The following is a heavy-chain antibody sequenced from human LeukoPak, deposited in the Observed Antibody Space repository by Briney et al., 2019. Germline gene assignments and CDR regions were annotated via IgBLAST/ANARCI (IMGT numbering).Heavy chain of an antibody. J-gene: IGHJ4*02. D-gene: IGHD1-7*01. Sequence: GGSLRLSCAASGGSFSSNYLTWSRQAPGRGLEWVSVLYSGGSSQYADSVKGRFTISKDVSKNTFFLQMNSLRAEDTAVYYCARGESGAWNYKRGFDYWGQGTLVTVSP. CDR2: LYSGGSS. CDR1: GGSFSSNY. CDR3: ARGESGAWNYKRGFDY. V-gene: IGHV3-53*01.